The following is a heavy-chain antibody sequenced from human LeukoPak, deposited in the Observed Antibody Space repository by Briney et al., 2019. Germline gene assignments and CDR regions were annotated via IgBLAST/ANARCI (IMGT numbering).Heavy chain of an antibody. Sequence: GGTLRLSCAASGFTFSSYAMSWVHQAPGTGLEWVSAISGSGGSTDYADSVKGRFTISRDNSKNTLYLQMNSLRAEDTAVYYCAKDRVHGGNYYYYYYGMDVWGQGTTVTVSS. CDR1: GFTFSSYA. CDR2: ISGSGGST. CDR3: AKDRVHGGNYYYYYYGMDV. V-gene: IGHV3-23*01. J-gene: IGHJ6*02. D-gene: IGHD4-23*01.